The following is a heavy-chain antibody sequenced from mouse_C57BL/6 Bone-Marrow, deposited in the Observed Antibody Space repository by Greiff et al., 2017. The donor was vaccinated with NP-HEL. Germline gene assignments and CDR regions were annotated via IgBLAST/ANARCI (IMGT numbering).Heavy chain of an antibody. Sequence: QVQLQQPGAELVKPGASVKMSCKASGYTFTSYWITWVKQRPGQGLEWIGDIYPGSGSTNYNEKFKSKATLTVDTSSSTAYMQLSSLTSEDSAVYYCARPMTNTPYYAMDYWGQGTSVTVSS. V-gene: IGHV1-55*01. CDR1: GYTFTSYW. CDR3: ARPMTNTPYYAMDY. CDR2: IYPGSGST. J-gene: IGHJ4*01.